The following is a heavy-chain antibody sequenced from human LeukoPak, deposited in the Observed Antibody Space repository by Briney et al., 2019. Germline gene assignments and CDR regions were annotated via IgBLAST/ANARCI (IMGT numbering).Heavy chain of an antibody. Sequence: PGGSLRLSCAASGFTFSSYAMSWVRQAPGKGLEWVANIKQDGSEKYYVDSVKGRFTISRDNAKNSLYLQMNSLRAEDTAVYYCARDWIFDYWGQGTLVTVSS. D-gene: IGHD2-2*03. CDR2: IKQDGSEK. CDR1: GFTFSSYA. J-gene: IGHJ4*02. V-gene: IGHV3-7*01. CDR3: ARDWIFDY.